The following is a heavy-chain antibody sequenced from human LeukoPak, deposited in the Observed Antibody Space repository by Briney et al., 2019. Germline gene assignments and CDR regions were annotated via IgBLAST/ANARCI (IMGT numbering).Heavy chain of an antibody. Sequence: SSETLSLTCTVSGGSISSYYWSWIRQPAGKGLEWIGRIYTSGSTNYNPSLKSRVTMSVDTSKNQFSLKLSSVTAADTAVYYCARDLRSDWFLEWLFLDYWGQGTLVTVSS. V-gene: IGHV4-4*07. CDR1: GGSISSYY. CDR3: ARDLRSDWFLEWLFLDY. D-gene: IGHD3-3*01. CDR2: IYTSGST. J-gene: IGHJ4*02.